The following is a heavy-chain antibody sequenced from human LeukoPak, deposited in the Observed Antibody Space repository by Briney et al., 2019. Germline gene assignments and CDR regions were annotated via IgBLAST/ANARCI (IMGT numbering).Heavy chain of an antibody. V-gene: IGHV4-4*07. CDR2: IYATGAT. CDR1: GGSISGYY. Sequence: SETLSLTCTVSGGSISGYYWNWIRQPAGKGLEWIGRIYATGATNYNPSLMSRVTMSVDTSKNQFSLKLFSVTAADTAVYYYARDLGGYNYGYSFDYWGQGTLVTVSS. CDR3: ARDLGGYNYGYSFDY. D-gene: IGHD5-18*01. J-gene: IGHJ4*02.